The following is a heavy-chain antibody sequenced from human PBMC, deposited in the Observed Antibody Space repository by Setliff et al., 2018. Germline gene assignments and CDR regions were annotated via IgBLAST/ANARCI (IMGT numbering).Heavy chain of an antibody. Sequence: TLSLTCTVSGGSISSYYWSWIRQPAGKGLEWIGHIYIGGSANYNPSLKSRVTMSIDASKNQFSLKLNSVTAADMAVYYCAREQWLDPPGYYYMDVWAKGTTVTVSS. CDR1: GGSISSYY. V-gene: IGHV4-4*07. J-gene: IGHJ6*03. CDR3: AREQWLDPPGYYYMDV. CDR2: IYIGGSA. D-gene: IGHD6-19*01.